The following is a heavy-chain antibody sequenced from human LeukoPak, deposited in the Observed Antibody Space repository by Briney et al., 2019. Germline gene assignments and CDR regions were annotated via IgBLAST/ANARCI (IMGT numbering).Heavy chain of an antibody. Sequence: SETLSLTCTVSGGSISSSSYYWGWIRQPPGKGLEWIGSIYYSGSTYYNPSLKSRVTISVDTSKNQFSLKLSSVTAADTAVYYCARLGGSSWYFDAFDIWGQGTMVTVSS. V-gene: IGHV4-39*01. CDR2: IYYSGST. J-gene: IGHJ3*02. CDR3: ARLGGSSWYFDAFDI. CDR1: GGSISSSSYY. D-gene: IGHD6-13*01.